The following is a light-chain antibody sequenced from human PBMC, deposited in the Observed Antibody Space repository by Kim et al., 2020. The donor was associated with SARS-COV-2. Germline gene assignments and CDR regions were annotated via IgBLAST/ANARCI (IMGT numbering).Light chain of an antibody. V-gene: IGKV1-5*03. Sequence: SAFVGDSVTITCRASQNIINWLAWYQQRPGRAPKLLISKASTLESGVPSRFSGSGSGTEFTLTIGSLQPDDSATYYCQQYDYSPYTFGQGTKLEI. J-gene: IGKJ2*01. CDR1: QNIINW. CDR2: KAS. CDR3: QQYDYSPYT.